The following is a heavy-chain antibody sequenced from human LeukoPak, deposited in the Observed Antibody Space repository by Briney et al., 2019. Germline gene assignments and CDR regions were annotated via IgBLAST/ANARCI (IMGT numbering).Heavy chain of an antibody. CDR2: IFHSGST. CDR3: ARAPRAYCSTTGSCFQDY. D-gene: IGHD2-2*01. CDR1: GGSIGASVNSPNW. Sequence: SGTLSLTCAVSGGSIGASVNSPNWWSWVRQPPGKGLEWIGEIFHSGSTNYNPSLKSRVTMSVDKSKNQFSLNLTSVTAADTAVYFCARAPRAYCSTTGSCFQDYWGQGTLVTVSS. J-gene: IGHJ4*02. V-gene: IGHV4-4*02.